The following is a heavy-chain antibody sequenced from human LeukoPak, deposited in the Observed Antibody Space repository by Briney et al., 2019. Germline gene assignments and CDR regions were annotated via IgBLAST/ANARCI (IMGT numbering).Heavy chain of an antibody. V-gene: IGHV1-3*01. CDR3: ARETAVTQNDAFDI. CDR2: INAGNGHT. CDR1: GYTFTSHT. Sequence: ASVKVSCKASGYTFTSHTIHWVRQAPGQRLEWMGWINAGNGHTKYSQKFQGRVTITRDTFAYTAYMELSSLKSEDTAVYYCARETAVTQNDAFDIWGQGTLVTVSS. J-gene: IGHJ3*02. D-gene: IGHD4-17*01.